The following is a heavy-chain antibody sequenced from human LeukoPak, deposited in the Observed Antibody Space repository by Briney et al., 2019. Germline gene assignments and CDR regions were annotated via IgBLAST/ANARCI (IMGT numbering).Heavy chain of an antibody. CDR3: ARGGYYDSSGYYYVGYFHH. Sequence: SGGSLRLSCAASGFTFSSYEMNWVRQAPGKGLEWVSYISFSGSTIYYADSVKGRFTISRDNAKNSLYVQMISLRAQDTAVYYCARGGYYDSSGYYYVGYFHHWGQGTLVTVSS. CDR1: GFTFSSYE. CDR2: ISFSGSTI. J-gene: IGHJ1*01. V-gene: IGHV3-48*03. D-gene: IGHD3-22*01.